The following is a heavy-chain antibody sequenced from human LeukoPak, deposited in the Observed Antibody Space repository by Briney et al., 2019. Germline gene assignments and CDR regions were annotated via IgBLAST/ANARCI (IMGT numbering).Heavy chain of an antibody. V-gene: IGHV4-34*01. Sequence: SETLSLTCAVYSGSFNGYHWSWIRQPPGKGLEWIGEINHSGDTYYNPSLKSRLTVSVDTSKNQFSLKLNSVTAADTAVYYCARTLGHCSGGSCPPGYWGQGSLVTVSS. CDR2: INHSGDT. J-gene: IGHJ4*02. CDR1: SGSFNGYH. D-gene: IGHD2-15*01. CDR3: ARTLGHCSGGSCPPGY.